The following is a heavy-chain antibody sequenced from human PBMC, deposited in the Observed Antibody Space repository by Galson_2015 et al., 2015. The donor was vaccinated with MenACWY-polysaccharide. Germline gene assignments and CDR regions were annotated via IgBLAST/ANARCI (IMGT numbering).Heavy chain of an antibody. CDR2: IDPSGGTT. J-gene: IGHJ5*02. D-gene: IGHD2-15*01. V-gene: IGHV1-46*01. CDR1: GYIFTNYY. Sequence: SVKVSCKASGYIFTNYYMHWVRQAPGQGLQWMGIIDPSGGTTTYAQNFQGRVTMTRDTSTTTVYMEVSSLRSEDTAVYYCARSRFVAGVPLSNWFDPWGQGTLVIVSS. CDR3: ARSRFVAGVPLSNWFDP.